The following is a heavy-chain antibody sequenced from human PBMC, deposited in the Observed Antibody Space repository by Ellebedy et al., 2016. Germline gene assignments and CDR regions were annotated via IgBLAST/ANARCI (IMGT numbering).Heavy chain of an antibody. CDR3: ARDRDTAMVTFKTYYYYGMDV. D-gene: IGHD5-18*01. V-gene: IGHV1-46*01. CDR2: INPSGGST. J-gene: IGHJ6*02. CDR1: GYTFTSYY. Sequence: ASVKVSCKTSGYTFTSYYMHWVRQAPGQGLEWMGIINPSGGSTSNAQKIQGRVTMTRDTSTSTVYMELSSLRSEDTAVYYCARDRDTAMVTFKTYYYYGMDVWGQGTTVTVSS.